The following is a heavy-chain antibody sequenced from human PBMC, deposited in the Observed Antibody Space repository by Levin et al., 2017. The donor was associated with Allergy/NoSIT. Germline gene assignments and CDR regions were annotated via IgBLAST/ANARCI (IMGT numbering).Heavy chain of an antibody. J-gene: IGHJ4*02. CDR1: GDSITRSGYY. V-gene: IGHV4-39*07. D-gene: IGHD3-10*01. CDR2: IYNDGSP. CDR3: ANYRAGSMFDY. Sequence: SETLSLTCSVSGDSITRSGYYWGWIRQPPGKGLEWIGSIYNDGSPQYNPFLKSRVTISLETSNNQFSLNLWSVTAADTAVYYCANYRAGSMFDYWGQGTLVTVSS.